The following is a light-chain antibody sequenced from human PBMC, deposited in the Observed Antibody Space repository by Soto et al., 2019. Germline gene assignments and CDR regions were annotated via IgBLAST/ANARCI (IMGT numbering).Light chain of an antibody. CDR3: QQYSSSVT. CDR2: GAS. J-gene: IGKJ1*01. V-gene: IGKV1-5*01. CDR1: QSISSY. Sequence: DVQMTQSPSSLSASVGDRVTITCRASQSISSYLNWYQQKPGKAPKLLIYGASSLEGGVPSRFSGSGSGTDFTLTISSLQPDDFATYYCQQYSSSVTFGQGTKVDIK.